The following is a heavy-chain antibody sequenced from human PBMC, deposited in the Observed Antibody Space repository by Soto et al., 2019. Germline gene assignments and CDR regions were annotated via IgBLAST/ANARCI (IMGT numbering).Heavy chain of an antibody. D-gene: IGHD3-16*01. CDR1: GFTVSSTY. CDR3: ERGGLGLFRTLPH. V-gene: IGHV3-53*01. CDR2: IFSSGES. Sequence: HPGESLRLSCAASGFTVSSTYMSWVRQAPGKGLEWVSIIFSSGESFYADSVKGRFTISRDSSDNTVYLQMNSLKAEDTAVYYCERGGLGLFRTLPHGARGPLVPVSP. J-gene: IGHJ4*02.